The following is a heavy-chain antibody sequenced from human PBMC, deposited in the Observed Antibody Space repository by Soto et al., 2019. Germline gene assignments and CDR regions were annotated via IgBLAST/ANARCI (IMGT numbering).Heavy chain of an antibody. CDR3: AKSVYNWNDGFFDY. CDR2: ISYEGINK. J-gene: IGHJ4*02. Sequence: QVQLVESGGGVVQPGRSLRLSCAAAGFTFSSYGIHWFRQAPGKGLEWVSVISYEGINKYYADSVKGRFTISRDKSENTLYLQMNSLRAEDTAVYYCAKSVYNWNDGFFDYWGQGTLVTVSS. V-gene: IGHV3-30*18. D-gene: IGHD1-1*01. CDR1: GFTFSSYG.